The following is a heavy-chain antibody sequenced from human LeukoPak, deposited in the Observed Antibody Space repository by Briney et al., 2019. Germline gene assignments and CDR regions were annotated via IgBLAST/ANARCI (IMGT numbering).Heavy chain of an antibody. CDR2: VYPGDSDT. V-gene: IGHV5-51*01. J-gene: IGHJ3*02. CDR1: GYSITSYW. Sequence: GESLKISCKGSGYSITSYWIGWVRQMPGKGLEWMVIVYPGDSDTRYSPSFQGQVTISADKSISIAYLQWSSLKASDTAMYYCARQDGGSYSSAFDIWGQGTVVPVFS. CDR3: ARQDGGSYSSAFDI. D-gene: IGHD1-26*01.